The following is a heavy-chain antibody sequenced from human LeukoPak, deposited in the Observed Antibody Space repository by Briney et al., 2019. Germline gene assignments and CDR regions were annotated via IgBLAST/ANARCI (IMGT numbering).Heavy chain of an antibody. D-gene: IGHD4-17*01. Sequence: PGGSLRLSCAASGFTFSSYSMNWVRQAPGKGLEWVSYISSSSSTIYYADSVKGRFTISRDNAKNSLYLQMNSLRAEDTAVYYCAKDWSLYGDYRSNFDYWGQGTLVTVSS. V-gene: IGHV3-48*01. CDR1: GFTFSSYS. CDR2: ISSSSSTI. CDR3: AKDWSLYGDYRSNFDY. J-gene: IGHJ4*02.